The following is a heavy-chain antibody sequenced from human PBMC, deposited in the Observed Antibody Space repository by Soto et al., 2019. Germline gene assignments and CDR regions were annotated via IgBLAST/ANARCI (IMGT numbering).Heavy chain of an antibody. J-gene: IGHJ3*02. V-gene: IGHV3-48*02. Sequence: GGSLRLSCAASGFTFSSYSMNWVRQAPGKGLEWVSYISSSSSTIYYADSVKGRFTISRDNAKNSLYLQMNSLRDEDTAVYYCARDSGIITIFGVVEDAFDIWGQGTMVTVSS. D-gene: IGHD3-3*01. CDR2: ISSSSSTI. CDR1: GFTFSSYS. CDR3: ARDSGIITIFGVVEDAFDI.